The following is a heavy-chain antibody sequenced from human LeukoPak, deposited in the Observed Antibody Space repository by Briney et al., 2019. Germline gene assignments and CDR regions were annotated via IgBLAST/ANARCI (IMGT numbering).Heavy chain of an antibody. J-gene: IGHJ4*02. CDR3: TTDLGTYYHGSQRLIPIDY. D-gene: IGHD3-10*01. Sequence: GGSLRLSCVDSGFTFTNAWMSWVRQAPGKGLEWIGRIKSKTDGETTNYAEPVRGRFTISRDDSKGAVYLQMNSLKIEDTAVYYCTTDLGTYYHGSQRLIPIDYWGQGTLVTVSS. CDR2: IKSKTDGETT. V-gene: IGHV3-15*01. CDR1: GFTFTNAW.